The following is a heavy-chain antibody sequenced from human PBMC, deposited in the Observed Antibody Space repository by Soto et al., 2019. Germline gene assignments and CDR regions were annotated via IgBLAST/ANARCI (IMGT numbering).Heavy chain of an antibody. V-gene: IGHV3-64*01. J-gene: IGHJ6*02. CDR1: GFTFSNYG. CDR2: ISSDGGST. Sequence: EVQLVESGGGLVQPGGSLRLSCAASGFTFSNYGMHWVRQAPGKGLEYVSAISSDGGSTFYANSVKGRFTISRDNSKNTLYLQMGSVRAEDMAVYYCARVWSFFYYTMDVWGQGTTVIVSS. D-gene: IGHD3-10*01. CDR3: ARVWSFFYYTMDV.